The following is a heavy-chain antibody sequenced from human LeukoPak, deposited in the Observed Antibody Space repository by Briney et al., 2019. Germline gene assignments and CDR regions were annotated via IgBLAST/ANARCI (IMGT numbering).Heavy chain of an antibody. Sequence: PSETLSLTCTVSGGSFSSGSYYWSWIRQPPGKGLEWIGYIYYSGSTNYNPSLKSRVTISVDTSKNQFSLKLSSVTAADTAVYYCARGSSGWYFVYWGQGTLVTVSS. D-gene: IGHD6-19*01. CDR2: IYYSGST. CDR3: ARGSSGWYFVY. J-gene: IGHJ4*02. V-gene: IGHV4-61*01. CDR1: GGSFSSGSYY.